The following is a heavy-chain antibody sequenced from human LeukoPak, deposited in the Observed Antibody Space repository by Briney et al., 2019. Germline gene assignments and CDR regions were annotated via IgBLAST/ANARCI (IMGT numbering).Heavy chain of an antibody. V-gene: IGHV1-69*01. CDR2: IIPILGTA. CDR3: ARGYDFWSGYFDP. Sequence: SVKVSCKASGGTFSSYAISWVRQTPGQGLEWMGGIIPILGTANYAQKFQGRVTITADESTSTAYMELSSLRSEDTAVYYCARGYDFWSGYFDPWGQGTLVTVSS. D-gene: IGHD3-3*01. J-gene: IGHJ5*02. CDR1: GGTFSSYA.